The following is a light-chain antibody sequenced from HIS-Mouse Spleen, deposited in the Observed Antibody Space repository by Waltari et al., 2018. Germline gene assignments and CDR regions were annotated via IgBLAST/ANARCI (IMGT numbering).Light chain of an antibody. CDR3: SSYTSSSTYV. CDR1: SSDVGGYNY. Sequence: QSALTQPASVSGSPGQSITISCTGTSSDVGGYNYVSWYQQHPGKAPKLRIYDVSNRTSGVSNRCSGSKAGNTAALTISGLQAEDEADYYCSSYTSSSTYVFGTGTKVTVL. J-gene: IGLJ1*01. V-gene: IGLV2-14*03. CDR2: DVS.